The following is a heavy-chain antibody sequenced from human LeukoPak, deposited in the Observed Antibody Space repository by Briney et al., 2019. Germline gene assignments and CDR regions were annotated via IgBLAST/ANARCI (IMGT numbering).Heavy chain of an antibody. D-gene: IGHD3-10*01. CDR2: IYPSGST. CDR3: ARDYYDSGSYPFDY. J-gene: IGHJ4*02. Sequence: SETLSLTCSVSGGSISNYYWSWIRQPAGKGLEWIGRIYPSGSTNYNPSLKSRVTMSIDTSKNQFSLKLSSVSAADTAVYYCARDYYDSGSYPFDYWGQGTLVTVCS. CDR1: GGSISNYY. V-gene: IGHV4-4*07.